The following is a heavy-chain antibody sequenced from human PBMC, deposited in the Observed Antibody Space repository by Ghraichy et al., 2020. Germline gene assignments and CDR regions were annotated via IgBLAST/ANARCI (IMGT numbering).Heavy chain of an antibody. Sequence: SETLYLTCTVSGGSISSSSYYWGWIRQPPGKGLEWIGSIYYSGSTYYNPSLKSRVTISVDTSKNQFSLKLSSVTAADTAVYYCARQPTDLIIEDYYYGMDVWGQGTTVTVSS. J-gene: IGHJ6*02. CDR2: IYYSGST. V-gene: IGHV4-39*01. CDR1: GGSISSSSYY. CDR3: ARQPTDLIIEDYYYGMDV. D-gene: IGHD3-10*01.